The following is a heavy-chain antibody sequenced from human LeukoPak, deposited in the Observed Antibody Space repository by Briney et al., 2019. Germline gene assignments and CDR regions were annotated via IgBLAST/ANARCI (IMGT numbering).Heavy chain of an antibody. CDR3: ASLSAGYCTNGVCSGGIDY. CDR1: GGSISSSSYY. Sequence: PSETLSLTCTVSGGSISSSSYYWGWIRQPPGKGLEWIGSIYYSGSTYYNPSLKSRVTISVDTSKNQFSLKLSSVTAADTAVYYCASLSAGYCTNGVCSGGIDYWGQGTLVTVSS. J-gene: IGHJ4*02. CDR2: IYYSGST. V-gene: IGHV4-39*01. D-gene: IGHD2-8*01.